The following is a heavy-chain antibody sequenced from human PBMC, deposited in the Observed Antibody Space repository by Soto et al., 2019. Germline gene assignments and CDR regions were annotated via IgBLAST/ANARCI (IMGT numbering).Heavy chain of an antibody. D-gene: IGHD6-13*01. Sequence: PSETLSLTCVVSSDSLTITSHYWCWVLHPPGKGLEWIGNVYYSGSLYYNPSLKGRATISLDTSKNHLTLTLTSVTAADTAVYYCAAENIGGSSPYYFDNWGQGARVTVAS. CDR1: SDSLTITSHY. V-gene: IGHV4-39*02. CDR2: VYYSGSL. J-gene: IGHJ4*02. CDR3: AAENIGGSSPYYFDN.